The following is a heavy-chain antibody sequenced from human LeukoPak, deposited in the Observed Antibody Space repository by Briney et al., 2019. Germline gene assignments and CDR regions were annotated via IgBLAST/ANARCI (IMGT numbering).Heavy chain of an antibody. Sequence: GSLRLSCAASGFTFSSYGMHWVRQAPGKGLEWVAVIWYDGSNKYYADSVKGRFTISRDNSKNTLYLQMNSLRAEDTAVYYCARDGGYSYGYGFDYWGQGTLVTVSS. D-gene: IGHD5-18*01. J-gene: IGHJ4*02. CDR1: GFTFSSYG. V-gene: IGHV3-33*01. CDR3: ARDGGYSYGYGFDY. CDR2: IWYDGSNK.